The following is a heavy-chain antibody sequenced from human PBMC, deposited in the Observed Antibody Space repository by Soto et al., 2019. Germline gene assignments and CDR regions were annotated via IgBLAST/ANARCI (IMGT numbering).Heavy chain of an antibody. CDR2: LYYGRRA. CDR3: ALRSMAVVPEY. J-gene: IGHJ4*02. Sequence: QVQLQESGPGLVKPSETLSLTCAVSGDSISSYYCMWIRQPPGKGLESIGYLYYGRRANYNPSLRXGXTXSXXTSTNQCSLTLSSMTAADTAVYYCALRSMAVVPEYWGQGTLVTVSS. CDR1: GDSISSYY. V-gene: IGHV4-59*01. D-gene: IGHD3-22*01.